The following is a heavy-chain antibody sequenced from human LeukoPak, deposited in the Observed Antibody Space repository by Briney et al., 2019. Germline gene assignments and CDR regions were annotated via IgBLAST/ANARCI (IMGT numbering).Heavy chain of an antibody. V-gene: IGHV3-48*01. CDR3: ARDPALES. Sequence: PGGSLRLSCAASGFIFSGYTRNWVRQAPGKGLEWGSQISTSSHSLKYADSVKGGFTIYRENAKNSLYLQMNSLRAEDTAVYYCARDPALESWGQGTLVTVSS. J-gene: IGHJ4*02. CDR1: GFIFSGYT. CDR2: ISTSSHSL.